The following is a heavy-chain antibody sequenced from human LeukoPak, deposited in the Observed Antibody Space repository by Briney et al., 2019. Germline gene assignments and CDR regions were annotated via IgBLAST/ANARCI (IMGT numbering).Heavy chain of an antibody. CDR1: GGTFSSYA. J-gene: IGHJ4*02. D-gene: IGHD6-13*01. CDR3: AREDSSSWYVGGPKDY. CDR2: IIPILGIA. V-gene: IGHV1-69*04. Sequence: ASVKVSCKASGGTFSSYAISWVRQAPGQGLEWMGRIIPILGIANYAQKFQGRVTITADKSRSTAYMELSSLRSEDTAVYYCAREDSSSWYVGGPKDYWGQGTLVTVSS.